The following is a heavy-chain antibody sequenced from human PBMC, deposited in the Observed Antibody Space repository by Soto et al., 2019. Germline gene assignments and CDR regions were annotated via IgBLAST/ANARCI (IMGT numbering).Heavy chain of an antibody. Sequence: VQLVEAGGGLVNPAWSLRLSCAASGFTFRDAWMSWVLQAPGKGLEWVGRIKSKSAGGTTDYAAPVKGRFTISRDDSKNTLYLQMNSLKTEATAVYDCVTDRFASPVDSWGQGTLVTVSS. CDR3: VTDRFASPVDS. D-gene: IGHD3-10*01. CDR2: IKSKSAGGTT. J-gene: IGHJ4*02. V-gene: IGHV3-15*01. CDR1: GFTFRDAW.